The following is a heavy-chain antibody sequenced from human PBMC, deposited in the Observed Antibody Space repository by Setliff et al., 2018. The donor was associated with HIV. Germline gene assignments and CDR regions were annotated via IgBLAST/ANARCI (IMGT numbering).Heavy chain of an antibody. V-gene: IGHV1-3*04. D-gene: IGHD6-19*01. J-gene: IGHJ3*02. CDR2: INTGNGNT. CDR1: ADTFTNCL. Sequence: GASVKVSCKASADTFTNCLINWVRQAPGQGLEWMGWINTGNGNTKYSQRFQGRVTITRDTSASTAYMELSSLRSEDTAMYYCANGYSSGWYLVTAFDIWGQGTMVTVSS. CDR3: ANGYSSGWYLVTAFDI.